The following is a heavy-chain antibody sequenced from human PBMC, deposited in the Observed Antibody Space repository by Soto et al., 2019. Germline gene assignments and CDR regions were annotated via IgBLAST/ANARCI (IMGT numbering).Heavy chain of an antibody. D-gene: IGHD3-10*01. CDR2: IYYSGST. J-gene: IGHJ4*02. CDR1: GGSISSYY. V-gene: IGHV4-59*01. Sequence: QVQLQESGPGLVKPSETLSLTCTVSGGSISSYYWSWIRQPPGKGLEWIGYIYYSGSTNYNPSLKSRVPISVETPKNPFSLKLSSGTAADTAVYYCARGILWFGELLPAGFDYWGQGTLVTVSS. CDR3: ARGILWFGELLPAGFDY.